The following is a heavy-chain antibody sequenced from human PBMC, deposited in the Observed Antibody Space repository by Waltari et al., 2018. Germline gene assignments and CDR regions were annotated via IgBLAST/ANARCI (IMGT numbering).Heavy chain of an antibody. CDR2: LGYDGNNK. J-gene: IGHJ4*02. CDR3: ANLGATSGSKDDY. Sequence: QVQLVESGGGVVQPGRSLRLSCSASGFPFSSYGMHWVRQGPGKGLEWVAVLGYDGNNKYYADSVKGRFTISRDNSKNTLYLQMNSLRAEDTAVYYCANLGATSGSKDDYWGQGTLVTVSS. CDR1: GFPFSSYG. V-gene: IGHV3-33*06. D-gene: IGHD1-26*01.